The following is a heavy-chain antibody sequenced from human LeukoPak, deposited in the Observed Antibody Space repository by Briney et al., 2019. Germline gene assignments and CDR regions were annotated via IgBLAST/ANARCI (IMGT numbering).Heavy chain of an antibody. J-gene: IGHJ4*02. CDR3: ARIGYSSSLMDY. CDR2: INQDGSVK. V-gene: IGHV3-7*01. Sequence: QTGGSLRLSCAASGFTFSNYWMSWVRQAPGKGLEWVANINQDGSVKYYVDSVKGRFTISRDNAKNSLYLRVNSLRAEDTAIYYCARIGYSSSLMDYWGQGTLVTVSS. D-gene: IGHD6-6*01. CDR1: GFTFSNYW.